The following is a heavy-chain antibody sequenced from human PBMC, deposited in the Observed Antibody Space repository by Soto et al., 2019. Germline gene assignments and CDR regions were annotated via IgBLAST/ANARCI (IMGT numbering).Heavy chain of an antibody. J-gene: IGHJ5*02. CDR1: GFTFSSYA. Sequence: EVQLLESGGGLVQPGGSLRLSCAASGFTFSSYAMSWVRQAPGKGLEWVSAISGSGGSTYYADSVKGRFTISRDNSKNTLYLQMNSLRAEDTAVYYCAKDPGRIADSGDVNWFDPWGQGTLVTVSS. CDR2: ISGSGGST. CDR3: AKDPGRIADSGDVNWFDP. D-gene: IGHD4-17*01. V-gene: IGHV3-23*01.